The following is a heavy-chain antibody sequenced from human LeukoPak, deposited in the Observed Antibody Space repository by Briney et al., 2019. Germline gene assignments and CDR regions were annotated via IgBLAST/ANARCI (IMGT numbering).Heavy chain of an antibody. J-gene: IGHJ6*02. CDR2: INPNSGGT. Sequence: ASVKVSCKASGYTFTGYYMHWVRQAPGQGLEWMGWINPNSGGTNYAQKFQGRVTMTRDTSISTAYIELSRLRSDDTAVYYCARILSYCSGCSCQDCYYVMDVWGQGTTVTVSS. V-gene: IGHV1-2*02. CDR3: ARILSYCSGCSCQDCYYVMDV. CDR1: GYTFTGYY. D-gene: IGHD2-15*01.